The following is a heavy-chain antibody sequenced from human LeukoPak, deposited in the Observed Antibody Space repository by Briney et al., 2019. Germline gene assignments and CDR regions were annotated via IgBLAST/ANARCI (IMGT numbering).Heavy chain of an antibody. CDR3: ANLVGYNYNWFDP. V-gene: IGHV4-59*12. J-gene: IGHJ5*02. CDR2: IYYSGST. D-gene: IGHD5-18*01. CDR1: GGSISSYY. Sequence: SETLSLTCTVSGGSISSYYWTWIRQPPGKGLEWIGNIYYSGSTNYNPSLKSRVAISVDTSKNQFSLKLSSVTAADTAVYYCANLVGYNYNWFDPWGQGTLVTVSS.